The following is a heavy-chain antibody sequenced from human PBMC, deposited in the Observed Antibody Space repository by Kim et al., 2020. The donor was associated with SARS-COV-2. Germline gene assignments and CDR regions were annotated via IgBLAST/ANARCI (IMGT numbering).Heavy chain of an antibody. CDR3: AKDQDMVRGVMIDY. J-gene: IGHJ4*02. CDR2: ISGSGGST. D-gene: IGHD3-10*01. Sequence: GGSLRLSCAASGFTFSSYAMSWVRQAPGKGLEWVSAISGSGGSTYYADSVKGRFTISRDNSKNTLYLQMNSLRAEDTAVYYCAKDQDMVRGVMIDYWGQGTLVTVSS. V-gene: IGHV3-23*01. CDR1: GFTFSSYA.